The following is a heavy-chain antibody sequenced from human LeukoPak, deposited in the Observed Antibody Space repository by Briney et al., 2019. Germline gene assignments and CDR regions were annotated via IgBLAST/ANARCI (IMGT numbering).Heavy chain of an antibody. J-gene: IGHJ4*02. Sequence: GGSLRLSCAASGFNFNDYSMNWVRQAPGKGLEWVSHINRETPTIYYADSVKGRFTISRDNSKNTLYLQMNSLRAEDTAVYYCAKDRGMVRGVIIDYWGQGTLVTVSS. CDR3: AKDRGMVRGVIIDY. CDR2: INRETPTI. D-gene: IGHD3-10*01. CDR1: GFNFNDYS. V-gene: IGHV3-48*01.